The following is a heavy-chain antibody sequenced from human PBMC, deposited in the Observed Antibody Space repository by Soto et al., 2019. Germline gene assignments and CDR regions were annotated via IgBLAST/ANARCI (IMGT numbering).Heavy chain of an antibody. V-gene: IGHV1-2*02. CDR3: ARAKQQLATKGMDV. CDR1: GYTFTGYY. D-gene: IGHD6-13*01. Sequence: ASVKVSCKASGYTFTGYYMHWVRQAPGQGLEWMGWINPNSGGTNYVQKFQGRVTMTRDTSISTAYMELSRLRSDDTAVYYCARAKQQLATKGMDVWGQGTTVTVSS. CDR2: INPNSGGT. J-gene: IGHJ6*02.